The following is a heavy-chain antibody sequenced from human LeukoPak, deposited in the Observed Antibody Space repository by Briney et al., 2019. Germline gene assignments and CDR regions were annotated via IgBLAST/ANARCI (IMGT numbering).Heavy chain of an antibody. CDR1: GITLSNYG. D-gene: IGHD3-16*02. Sequence: GGSLRLSCGVSGITLSNYGMSWVRQAPGKGLEWVAGISGSAGGTNYADSVKGRFTISRDNSKNTLFLQMDRLRAEDTAVYFCAKRGVIVRVFLVGFHKEAYYFDSWGQGAQVTVSS. CDR2: ISGSAGGT. CDR3: AKRGVIVRVFLVGFHKEAYYFDS. J-gene: IGHJ4*02. V-gene: IGHV3-23*01.